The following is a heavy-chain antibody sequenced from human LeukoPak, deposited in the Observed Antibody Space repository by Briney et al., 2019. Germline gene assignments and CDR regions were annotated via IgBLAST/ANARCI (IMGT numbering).Heavy chain of an antibody. CDR1: GGTFSSYA. V-gene: IGHV1-69*04. J-gene: IGHJ4*02. D-gene: IGHD5-18*01. CDR2: IIPIFGIA. CDR3: AVGDTAMVTAHAPFDY. Sequence: GSSVKVSCKASGGTFSSYAISWVRQAPGQGLEWMGRIIPIFGIANYAQKFQGRVTITADKSTSTAYMELSSLRSEDTAVNYCAVGDTAMVTAHAPFDYWGQGTLVTVSS.